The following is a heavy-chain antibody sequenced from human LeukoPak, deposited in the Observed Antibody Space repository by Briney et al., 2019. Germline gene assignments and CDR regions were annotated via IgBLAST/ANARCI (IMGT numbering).Heavy chain of an antibody. CDR2: ICSSSGTI. CDR3: ASGGSYFDSSGGNDAFDI. J-gene: IGHJ3*02. CDR1: GFTFSSYS. V-gene: IGHV3-48*04. D-gene: IGHD3-22*01. Sequence: PGGSLRLSCGASGFTFSSYSMNWVRQAPGKGLEWVSYICSSSGTIHYADSVKGRFTISRDNGKNSLYLQMTSLRAEDTAVYYCASGGSYFDSSGGNDAFDIWGQGTMVTVSS.